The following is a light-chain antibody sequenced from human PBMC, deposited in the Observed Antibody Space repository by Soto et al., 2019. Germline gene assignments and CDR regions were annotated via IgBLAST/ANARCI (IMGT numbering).Light chain of an antibody. CDR2: DAS. CDR1: QSVSSY. J-gene: IGKJ3*01. Sequence: EIVLTQSPATLSLSPGERATLSCRATQSVSSYLAWYQQKPGQAPRLLIYDASNRATGIPARFSCSGSGTDFTLTIRSLEPEDFAVYYCQQRCNWPPFTFGPGTKVDIK. CDR3: QQRCNWPPFT. V-gene: IGKV3-11*01.